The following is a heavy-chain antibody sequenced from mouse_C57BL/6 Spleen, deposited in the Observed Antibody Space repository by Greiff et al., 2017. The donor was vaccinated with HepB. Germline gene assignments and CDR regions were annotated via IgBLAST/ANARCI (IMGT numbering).Heavy chain of an antibody. J-gene: IGHJ2*01. CDR1: GYTFTGYW. CDR2: IDPNSGGT. V-gene: IGHV1-72*01. CDR3: GRGYYFDY. D-gene: IGHD1-2*01. Sequence: QVLLQQPGAEFVKPGASVKLSCTASGYTFTGYWMHWVKQRPGRGLEWIGRIDPNSGGTKYNEKMKSKDTMTVDNPSSTAFMQLSSLTSEDTAVYYCGRGYYFDYWGQGTTLTVSS.